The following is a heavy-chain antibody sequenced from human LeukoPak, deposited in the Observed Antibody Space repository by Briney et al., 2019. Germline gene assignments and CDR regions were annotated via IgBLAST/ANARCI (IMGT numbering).Heavy chain of an antibody. J-gene: IGHJ4*02. D-gene: IGHD6-13*01. CDR1: GFIFSTYA. CDR3: ARVIRAAPGKGYFDY. V-gene: IGHV3-23*01. Sequence: GGSLRLSCAPSGFIFSTYALSWVRHAPGERLEWASCISGSGGSTYHADSVKGRFTISRDSSKSTLYLQMNSLRAEDTAIYYCARVIRAAPGKGYFDYWGQGTLVTVSS. CDR2: ISGSGGST.